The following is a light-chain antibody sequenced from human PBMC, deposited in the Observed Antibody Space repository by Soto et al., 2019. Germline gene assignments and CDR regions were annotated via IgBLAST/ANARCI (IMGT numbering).Light chain of an antibody. CDR1: SSNIGAGYD. Sequence: SVLTQPPSVSGAPGQRVTISCTGSSSNIGAGYDVHWYQQLPGTAPKLLIYRDTNRPSGVPDRFSGSKSGTSASLAITGLQADDEADYYCQSYDSSLSGVVFGGGTKVTVL. CDR2: RDT. CDR3: QSYDSSLSGVV. V-gene: IGLV1-40*01. J-gene: IGLJ2*01.